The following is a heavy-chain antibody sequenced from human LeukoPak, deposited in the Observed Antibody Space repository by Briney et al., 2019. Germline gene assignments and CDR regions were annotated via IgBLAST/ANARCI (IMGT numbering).Heavy chain of an antibody. D-gene: IGHD3-3*01. J-gene: IGHJ3*02. Sequence: ASVKVSCKASGYTFTGDYMHWVRQAPGQGLERMGRINPNSGGTNYAQKFQGRVTMTRDTSISTAYMELSRLRSDDTAVYYCARDMEDAFDIWGQGTMVTVSS. V-gene: IGHV1-2*06. CDR3: ARDMEDAFDI. CDR1: GYTFTGDY. CDR2: INPNSGGT.